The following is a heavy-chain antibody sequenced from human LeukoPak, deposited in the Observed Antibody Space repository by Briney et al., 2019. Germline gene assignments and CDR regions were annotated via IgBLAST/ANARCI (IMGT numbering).Heavy chain of an antibody. J-gene: IGHJ6*03. V-gene: IGHV3-21*01. Sequence: GGSLRLSCAASGFSFRSYNMNWVRQAPGKGREGVSSISGSGSYTYYADSLTSRFTISRDDAKNSLYLQMNSLRAEDTAVYYCASGLYCSSPSCFTGATYMDVWGKGTPVTVSS. CDR3: ASGLYCSSPSCFTGATYMDV. CDR1: GFSFRSYN. CDR2: ISGSGSYT. D-gene: IGHD2-2*01.